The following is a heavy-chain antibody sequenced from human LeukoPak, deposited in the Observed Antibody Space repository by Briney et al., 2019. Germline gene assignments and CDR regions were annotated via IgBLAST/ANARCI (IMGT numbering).Heavy chain of an antibody. V-gene: IGHV4-4*07. CDR1: GGSISSYY. D-gene: IGHD3-10*01. CDR3: ARGGYYGSGNDFRFDP. Sequence: SETLSLTCTVSGGSISSYYWSWIRQPPGKGLEWIGRVFTSAIISGNTNYNPSLKSRVTISVETSKNQFSLKLKSVTAADTAVYYCARGGYYGSGNDFRFDPWGQGTLVTVSS. CDR2: VFTSAIISGNT. J-gene: IGHJ5*02.